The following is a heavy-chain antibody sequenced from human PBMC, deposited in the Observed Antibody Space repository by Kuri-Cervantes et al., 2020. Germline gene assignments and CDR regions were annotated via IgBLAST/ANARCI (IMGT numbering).Heavy chain of an antibody. CDR3: ASPTIAVTGIISGTRNAFDI. V-gene: IGHV3-7*03. J-gene: IGHJ3*02. CDR2: IKEDGSER. CDR1: RFTFSSYW. Sequence: GESLKISCVASRFTFSSYWMSWVRQAPGKGLEWVANIKEDGSERYYVDSVKGRFTISRDNAKNSLYVQMNSLRAEDTAVYYCASPTIAVTGIISGTRNAFDIWGQGTMVTVSS. D-gene: IGHD6-19*01.